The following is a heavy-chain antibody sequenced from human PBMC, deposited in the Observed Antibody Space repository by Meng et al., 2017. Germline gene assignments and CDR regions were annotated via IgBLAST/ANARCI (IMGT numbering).Heavy chain of an antibody. J-gene: IGHJ5*02. CDR3: AREYSSSSSYNWIDP. CDR1: GGSFSGYY. V-gene: IGHV4-34*01. D-gene: IGHD6-6*01. CDR2: INHSGST. Sequence: SETLSLTCAVYGGSFSGYYWSWIRQPPGKGLEWIGEINHSGSTNYNPSLKSRVTISVDTSKNQFSLKLSSVTAADTAVYYCAREYSSSSSYNWIDPWGQGTLVTVSS.